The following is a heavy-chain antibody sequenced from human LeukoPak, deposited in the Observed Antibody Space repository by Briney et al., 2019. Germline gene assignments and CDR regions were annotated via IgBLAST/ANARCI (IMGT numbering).Heavy chain of an antibody. CDR1: GGSLSSYY. V-gene: IGHV4-4*07. CDR3: ERGGYSGYAFAFYYYIDV. D-gene: IGHD5-12*01. J-gene: IGHJ6*03. CDR2: IYNSGST. Sequence: SETLSLTCTVSGGSLSSYYWSWLRQPAGKGLEWIGRIYNSGSTNYNPSLKSRVTISLDTSKNQFSLKLSSVTAAATAVYYCERGGYSGYAFAFYYYIDVWGKGTTVTVSS.